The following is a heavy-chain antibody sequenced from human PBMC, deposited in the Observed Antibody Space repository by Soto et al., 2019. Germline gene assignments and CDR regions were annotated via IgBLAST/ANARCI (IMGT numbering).Heavy chain of an antibody. Sequence: EVQLLESGGGLVQPGGSLRLSCVGSGFTFISYAMNWVRQAPGKGLEWVSGISGGGDRTFDADSVKGRFTISRDNSKNTVNLQMNSLRAGDTAVYYCARKVLGSTSRPYYWYFDLWGRGTLVTVSS. CDR3: ARKVLGSTSRPYYWYFDL. CDR2: ISGGGDRT. J-gene: IGHJ2*01. V-gene: IGHV3-23*01. CDR1: GFTFISYA. D-gene: IGHD3-16*01.